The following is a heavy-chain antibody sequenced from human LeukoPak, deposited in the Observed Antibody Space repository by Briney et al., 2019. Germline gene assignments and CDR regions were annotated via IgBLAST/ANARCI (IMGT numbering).Heavy chain of an antibody. D-gene: IGHD3-22*01. CDR2: ISSSSSYI. Sequence: GGSLRLSCTASGFTFGDYSMNWVRQAPGKGLEWVSSISSSSSYIYYADSVKGRFTISRDNAKNSLYLQMNSLRAEDTAVYYCARAPPNYYDSSGYYYLYYFDYWGQGTLVTVSS. J-gene: IGHJ4*02. CDR3: ARAPPNYYDSSGYYYLYYFDY. V-gene: IGHV3-21*01. CDR1: GFTFGDYS.